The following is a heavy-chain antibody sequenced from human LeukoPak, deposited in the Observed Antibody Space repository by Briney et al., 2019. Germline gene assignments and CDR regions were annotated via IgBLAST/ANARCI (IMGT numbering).Heavy chain of an antibody. CDR3: AKLQSVVIPAAMLGFDY. V-gene: IGHV3-30*04. CDR1: GFTFSSYA. CDR2: ISYDGSNK. D-gene: IGHD2-2*01. Sequence: PGGSLRLSCAASGFTFSSYAMHWVRQAPGKGLEWVAVISYDGSNKYYADSVKGRFTISRDNSRDTLSVQINSLRAEDTAVYYCAKLQSVVIPAAMLGFDYWGQGILVTVSS. J-gene: IGHJ4*02.